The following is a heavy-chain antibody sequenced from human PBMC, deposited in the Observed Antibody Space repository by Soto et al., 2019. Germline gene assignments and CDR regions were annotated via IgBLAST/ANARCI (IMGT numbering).Heavy chain of an antibody. Sequence: QITLKESGPTLVKPTQTLTLTCSFSGFSLTTGVGVGWIRQSPEKALEWLALIFWDDDKRYIPSLKSRLTITEDTSKNQMVLTLTNMDPVDTATYYRARILTGTGGHFAYWGQGTLVTVSS. CDR3: ARILTGTGGHFAY. CDR2: IFWDDDK. CDR1: GFSLTTGVG. J-gene: IGHJ4*02. V-gene: IGHV2-5*02. D-gene: IGHD2-8*02.